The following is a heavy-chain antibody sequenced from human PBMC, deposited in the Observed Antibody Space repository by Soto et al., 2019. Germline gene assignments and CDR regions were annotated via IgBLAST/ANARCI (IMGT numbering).Heavy chain of an antibody. J-gene: IGHJ6*02. CDR3: ARDTSGWRWLPDV. D-gene: IGHD2-21*01. CDR1: GFSLSSYGMR. Sequence: SGPTLVNPTQTLTLTCTFSGFSLSSYGMRVSWIRQPPGKALEWLARIDWDDDKFYRASLKSRLTISKDSSKNQVVLTMTNMDPVDTATYYSARDTSGWRWLPDVWGQGTTVTVSS. V-gene: IGHV2-70*04. CDR2: IDWDDDK.